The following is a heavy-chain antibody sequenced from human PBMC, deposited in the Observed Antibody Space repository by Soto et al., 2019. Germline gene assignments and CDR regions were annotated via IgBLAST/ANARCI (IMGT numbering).Heavy chain of an antibody. Sequence: QVQLVQSGAEVKRPGASVKVSCKASGYTFTNYYMHWVRQAPGQGLEWMGVIHYSGATPTYAQKFQSRVTMARDTSTSTVYVELSSLTSEDTAVYYCARGGPDFATIGSFDYWGQGTLVTVSS. D-gene: IGHD3-16*01. CDR2: IHYSGATP. J-gene: IGHJ4*02. CDR1: GYTFTNYY. V-gene: IGHV1-46*03. CDR3: ARGGPDFATIGSFDY.